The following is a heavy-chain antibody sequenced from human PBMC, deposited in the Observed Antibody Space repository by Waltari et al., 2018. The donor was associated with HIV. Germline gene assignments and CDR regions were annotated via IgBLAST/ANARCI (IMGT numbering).Heavy chain of an antibody. J-gene: IGHJ3*02. D-gene: IGHD3-9*01. V-gene: IGHV3-74*01. CDR3: VRVDYDILTGYQDAFDI. Sequence: EVQVVESGGGLVQSGGSVRLSCADSGFTFSTYLLHWVRQAPGKGLVWVSRINSDGSSTNYADSVKGRFTISRDNAKNTLYLQMNSLRAEDTAVYYCVRVDYDILTGYQDAFDIWGQGTMVTVSS. CDR1: GFTFSTYL. CDR2: INSDGSST.